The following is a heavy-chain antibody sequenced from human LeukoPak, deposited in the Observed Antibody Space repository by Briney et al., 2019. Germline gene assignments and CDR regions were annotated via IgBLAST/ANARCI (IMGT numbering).Heavy chain of an antibody. CDR1: GYTFTGYY. Sequence: ASVKVSCKASGYTFTGYYMHWVRQAPGQGLEWMGGTNLNSGGTNYAQKYQGRVTMTRDTSISTAYMELSRLRSDDTAVYYCAREYYYDSSGYGNWFDPWGQGTLVTVSS. J-gene: IGHJ5*02. V-gene: IGHV1-2*02. CDR3: AREYYYDSSGYGNWFDP. CDR2: TNLNSGGT. D-gene: IGHD3-22*01.